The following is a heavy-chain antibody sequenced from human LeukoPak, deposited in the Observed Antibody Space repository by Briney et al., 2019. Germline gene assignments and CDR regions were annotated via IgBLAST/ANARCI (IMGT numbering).Heavy chain of an antibody. CDR1: VYTLTELS. D-gene: IGHD6-19*01. V-gene: IGHV1-24*01. Sequence: ASVKVSCKVSVYTLTELSMHWVRQAPGKGVGWMGGFDPEDGETIYAQKFQGRVTMTEDTSTDTAYMELSSLRSEDTAVYYCATAGYSSGWYYFDYWGQGTLVTVSS. CDR3: ATAGYSSGWYYFDY. CDR2: FDPEDGET. J-gene: IGHJ4*02.